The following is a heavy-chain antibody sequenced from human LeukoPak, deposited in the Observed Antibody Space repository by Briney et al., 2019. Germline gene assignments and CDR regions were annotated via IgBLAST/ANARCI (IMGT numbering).Heavy chain of an antibody. CDR2: ISYDGAST. CDR3: VRLAGGSHSDY. D-gene: IGHD1-26*01. V-gene: IGHV3-64*01. CDR1: GFTFSSYA. Sequence: GGSLRLSCAASGFTFSSYAMNWVRQAPGKGLEYVSSISYDGASTYYGNSVKGRFTISRDNSKNTLYLQMGSLRAEDMAVYYCVRLAGGSHSDYWGQGILVTVSS. J-gene: IGHJ4*02.